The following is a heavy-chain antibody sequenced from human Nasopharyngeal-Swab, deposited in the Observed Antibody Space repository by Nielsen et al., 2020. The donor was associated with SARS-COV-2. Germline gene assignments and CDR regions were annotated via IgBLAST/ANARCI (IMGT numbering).Heavy chain of an antibody. D-gene: IGHD1-26*01. J-gene: IGHJ6*02. Sequence: WIRQPPGKGLEWIGSIYYSGSTYYNPSLKSRVIISVDTSKNQFSLKLSSVTAADTAVYYCASQGSGSYYLLYYYYGVDVWGQGTTVTVSS. CDR3: ASQGSGSYYLLYYYYGVDV. CDR2: IYYSGST. V-gene: IGHV4-39*01.